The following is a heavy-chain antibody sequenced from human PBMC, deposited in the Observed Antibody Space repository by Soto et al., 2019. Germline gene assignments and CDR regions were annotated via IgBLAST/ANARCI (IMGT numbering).Heavy chain of an antibody. Sequence: SVKVSFKASGGTFISYAISWVRQAPGQGLEWMGGIIPIFGTANYAQKFQGRVTITADESTSTAYMELSSLRSEDTAVYYCARVDTAMVGGLGSYFDYWGQGTLVTVSS. V-gene: IGHV1-69*01. CDR1: GGTFISYA. CDR2: IIPIFGTA. J-gene: IGHJ4*02. CDR3: ARVDTAMVGGLGSYFDY. D-gene: IGHD5-18*01.